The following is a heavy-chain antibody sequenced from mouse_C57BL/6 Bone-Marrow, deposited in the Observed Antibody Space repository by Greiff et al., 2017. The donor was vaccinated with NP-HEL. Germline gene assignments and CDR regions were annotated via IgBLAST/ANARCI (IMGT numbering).Heavy chain of an antibody. J-gene: IGHJ2*01. D-gene: IGHD2-2*01. Sequence: QVQLQQPGAELVKPGASVKMSCKASGYTFTSYWITWVKQRPGQGLEWIGDIYPGSGSTNYNEKFKSKATLTVDTSSSTAYMQLSSLTSEDSAVYYGARWGIYYGYDDYCDYWGQGTTLTVSS. V-gene: IGHV1-55*01. CDR3: ARWGIYYGYDDYCDY. CDR1: GYTFTSYW. CDR2: IYPGSGST.